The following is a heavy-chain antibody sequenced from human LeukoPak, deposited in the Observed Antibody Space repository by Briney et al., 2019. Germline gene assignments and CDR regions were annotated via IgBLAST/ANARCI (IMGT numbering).Heavy chain of an antibody. J-gene: IGHJ4*02. Sequence: GGSLRLSCAASGFTFSSYWMHWVRQAPGKGLVWVSRINSDGSSTSYADSVKGRITISRDNAKNSLYLQMNSLRAEDTAVYYCARAQNDFWSGYPTKYWGQGTLVTVSS. D-gene: IGHD3-3*01. CDR2: INSDGSST. V-gene: IGHV3-74*01. CDR1: GFTFSSYW. CDR3: ARAQNDFWSGYPTKY.